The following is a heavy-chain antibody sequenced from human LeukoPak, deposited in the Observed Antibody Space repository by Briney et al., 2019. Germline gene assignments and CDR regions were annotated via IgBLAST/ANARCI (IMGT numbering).Heavy chain of an antibody. CDR1: GGSISSYY. CDR3: ARQQKGYCSSTSCYRPMDV. Sequence: SETLSLTCTVSGGSISSYYWSWIRQPPGKGLEWIGYIYTSGSTNYDPSLKSRVTISVDTSKNQFSLKLSSVTAADTAVYYCARQQKGYCSSTSCYRPMDVWGKGTTVTVSS. CDR2: IYTSGST. J-gene: IGHJ6*03. D-gene: IGHD2-2*01. V-gene: IGHV4-4*09.